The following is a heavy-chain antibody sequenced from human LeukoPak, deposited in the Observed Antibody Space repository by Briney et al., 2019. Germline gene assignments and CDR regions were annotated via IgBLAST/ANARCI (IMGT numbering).Heavy chain of an antibody. CDR1: GYTFTGYY. CDR3: ARSRAYGDLIDY. V-gene: IGHV1-2*04. D-gene: IGHD4-17*01. CDR2: INPNSGGT. Sequence: ASVKVSCKASGYTFTGYYMHWVRQAPGQGLEWMGWINPNSGGTNYAQKLQGWVTMTRDTSISTAYMELSRLRSDDTAVYYCARSRAYGDLIDYWGQGTLVTVSS. J-gene: IGHJ4*02.